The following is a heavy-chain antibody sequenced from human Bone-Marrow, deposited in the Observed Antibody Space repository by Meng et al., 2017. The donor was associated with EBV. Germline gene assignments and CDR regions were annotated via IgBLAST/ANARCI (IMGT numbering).Heavy chain of an antibody. CDR3: ARASDYGNDLDY. CDR1: GYTFTGHY. D-gene: IGHD4-11*01. J-gene: IGHJ4*02. Sequence: QVQPVQSGAEVKKPVASVKVSCKASGYTFTGHYMHWVRQAPGQGLEWMGRIDPNSGGADYAQKFQGGVTMTRDTSISTFYMELSRLTSDDTAVYFCARASDYGNDLDYWGQGTLVTVSS. V-gene: IGHV1-2*06. CDR2: IDPNSGGA.